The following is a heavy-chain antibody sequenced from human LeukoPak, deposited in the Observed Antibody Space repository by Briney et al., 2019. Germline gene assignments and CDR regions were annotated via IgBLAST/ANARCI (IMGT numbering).Heavy chain of an antibody. CDR3: AGLAYSGSYYSYYFDY. Sequence: PSETLSLTCTVSGASISSYYWSWIRQSPGKGLEWIGYIYYSGSTNYNPSLKSRVTISVDTSKNQFSLKLSSVTAADTAVYYCAGLAYSGSYYSYYFDYWGQGTLVTVSS. V-gene: IGHV4-59*08. J-gene: IGHJ4*02. D-gene: IGHD1-26*01. CDR2: IYYSGST. CDR1: GASISSYY.